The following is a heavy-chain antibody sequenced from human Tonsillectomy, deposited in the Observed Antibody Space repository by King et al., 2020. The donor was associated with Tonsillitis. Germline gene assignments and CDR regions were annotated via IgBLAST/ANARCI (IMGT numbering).Heavy chain of an antibody. CDR1: GFTFSNYA. D-gene: IGHD3-9*01. V-gene: IGHV3-23*04. Sequence: VQLVESGGGLVQPGRSLRLSCAASGFTFSNYAMSWVRQAPGKGLEWVSVISDSGGSTYYADSVKGRFTISRDNSKNTLYLQINSLRAEDTAIYYCAKANYDILTSFDYWGQGTLVTVSS. CDR3: AKANYDILTSFDY. J-gene: IGHJ4*02. CDR2: ISDSGGST.